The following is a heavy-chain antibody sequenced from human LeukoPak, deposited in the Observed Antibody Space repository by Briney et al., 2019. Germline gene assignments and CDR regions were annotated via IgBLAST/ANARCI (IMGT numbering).Heavy chain of an antibody. CDR3: ARGGLPVYYYYMDV. CDR1: GFTFSSSW. Sequence: QSGGSLRLSCAASGFTFSSSWMHWVRQAPGRGLVWVSRINSDASRTSYADSVKGRFTISRDNAKNTLYLQMNSLRAEDTAVYYCARGGLPVYYYYMDVWGKGTTVTVSS. D-gene: IGHD5-12*01. V-gene: IGHV3-74*01. J-gene: IGHJ6*03. CDR2: INSDASRT.